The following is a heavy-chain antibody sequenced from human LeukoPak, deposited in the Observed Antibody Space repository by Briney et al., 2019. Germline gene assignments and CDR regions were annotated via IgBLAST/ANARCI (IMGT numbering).Heavy chain of an antibody. Sequence: GGSLRLSCAASGFSFSSYGMPWVRQAPGKGLEWVSRISGSGGNTYYADSVKGRFTISRDNSNNTLFLQMNSLRAEDTAVYYCAKDYSNAYTMVVWGEGTTVTVSS. V-gene: IGHV3-23*01. CDR1: GFSFSSYG. D-gene: IGHD3-10*01. J-gene: IGHJ6*04. CDR2: ISGSGGNT. CDR3: AKDYSNAYTMVV.